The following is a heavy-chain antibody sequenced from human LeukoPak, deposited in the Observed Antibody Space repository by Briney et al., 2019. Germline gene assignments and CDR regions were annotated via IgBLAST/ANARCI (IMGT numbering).Heavy chain of an antibody. Sequence: GGSLRLSCTASGFTFSSYWMHWVRQAPGKGLVWVSRINSDGSSTNYADSVKGRFTISRDNSKNTLYLQMSSLRAEDTAVYYCVKDWYSIVVASYYFDYWGQGTLVTVSS. V-gene: IGHV3-74*01. CDR3: VKDWYSIVVASYYFDY. D-gene: IGHD2-2*01. CDR1: GFTFSSYW. CDR2: INSDGSST. J-gene: IGHJ4*02.